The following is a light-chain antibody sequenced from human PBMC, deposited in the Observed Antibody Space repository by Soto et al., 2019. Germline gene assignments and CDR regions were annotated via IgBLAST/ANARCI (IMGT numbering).Light chain of an antibody. J-gene: IGKJ4*01. Sequence: DIQMTQSPSTLSAFVGDRVTITCRASQSISTWLAWYQQKPGKAPKLLIYDASSLESGVPSRFSGSGSGTEFTLTISSLQPEDFASYYCQQYNSYSLTFGGGTKVDIK. CDR3: QQYNSYSLT. CDR2: DAS. CDR1: QSISTW. V-gene: IGKV1-5*01.